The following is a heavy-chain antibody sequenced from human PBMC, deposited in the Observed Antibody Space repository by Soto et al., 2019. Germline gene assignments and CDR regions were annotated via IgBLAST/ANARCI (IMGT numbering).Heavy chain of an antibody. CDR2: ISWNSGSI. D-gene: IGHD1-26*01. J-gene: IGHJ3*02. V-gene: IGHV3-9*01. Sequence: EVQLVESGGGLVQPGRSLRLSCAASGFTFDDYAMHWVRQAPGKGLEWVSGISWNSGSIGYADSVKGRFTISRDNAKNSLYLQMNRLRAEDTALYYCAKDISFPDIVGATGHAFDIWGQGTMVTVSS. CDR3: AKDISFPDIVGATGHAFDI. CDR1: GFTFDDYA.